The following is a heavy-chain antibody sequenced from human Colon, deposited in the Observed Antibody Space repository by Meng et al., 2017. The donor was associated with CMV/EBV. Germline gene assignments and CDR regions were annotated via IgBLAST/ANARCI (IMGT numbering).Heavy chain of an antibody. J-gene: IGHJ4*02. CDR1: GASISSGGYS. V-gene: IGHV4-31*03. Sequence: SETLCLTCTVSGASISSGGYSWSWIRQHPGQGLVWIGYTYHSGITDYNPSLKSRVNISVDSSKNQFFLRLTSGTAANTAVYYWARGGDHSGYDAPDPVFDHWGQGTLVTVSS. D-gene: IGHD5-12*01. CDR2: TYHSGIT. CDR3: ARGGDHSGYDAPDPVFDH.